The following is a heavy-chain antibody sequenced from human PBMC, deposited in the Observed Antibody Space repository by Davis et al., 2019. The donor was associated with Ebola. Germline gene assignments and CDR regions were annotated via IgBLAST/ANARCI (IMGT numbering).Heavy chain of an antibody. CDR1: GFTFSSYA. Sequence: GESLKISCAASGFTFSSYAMHWVRQAPGKGLEYVSAISSNGGSTYYANSVKGRFTISRDNSKNMLYLQMGSLRAEDMAVYYCARVTLVGYYDSSGYSGPLDYWGQGTLVTVSS. D-gene: IGHD3-22*01. V-gene: IGHV3-64*01. J-gene: IGHJ4*02. CDR2: ISSNGGST. CDR3: ARVTLVGYYDSSGYSGPLDY.